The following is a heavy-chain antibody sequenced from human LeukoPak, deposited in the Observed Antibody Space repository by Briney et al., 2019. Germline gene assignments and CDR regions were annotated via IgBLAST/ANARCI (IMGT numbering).Heavy chain of an antibody. V-gene: IGHV2-26*01. CDR1: GFSLSNARMG. Sequence: SGPTLVNPTETLTLTCTVSGFSLSNARMGVSWIRQPPGKALEWLAHIFSNDEKSYSTSLKSRLTISKDTSKSQVVLTMTNMDPVDTATCYCAREVSMTTVTTNFDYWGQGTLVTVSS. D-gene: IGHD4-11*01. CDR2: IFSNDEK. J-gene: IGHJ4*02. CDR3: AREVSMTTVTTNFDY.